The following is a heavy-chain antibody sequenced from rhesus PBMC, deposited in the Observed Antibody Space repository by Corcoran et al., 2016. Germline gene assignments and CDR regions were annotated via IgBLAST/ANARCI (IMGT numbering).Heavy chain of an antibody. CDR3: ARQTSGWAVTDV. D-gene: IGHD6-31*01. J-gene: IGHJ5-1*01. Sequence: QVQLQESGLGLVKPSETLSLTCTVSGGSISGYYWNWIRQIPGKGLEWIPNIHGSGTTPTYKPSLKSRVTLSVDTSKNQFSLKLTSVTAADTAVYYCARQTSGWAVTDVWGPGVLVTVSS. V-gene: IGHV4S11*01. CDR2: IHGSGTTP. CDR1: GGSISGYY.